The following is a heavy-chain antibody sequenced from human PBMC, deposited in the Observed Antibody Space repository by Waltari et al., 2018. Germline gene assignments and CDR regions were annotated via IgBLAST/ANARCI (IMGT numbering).Heavy chain of an antibody. J-gene: IGHJ4*02. CDR3: ARGGLVVVPTTLDY. Sequence: EVQLVESGGGLVKPGGSLRLSCAASGFTFSSYSINWVRQPPGKGLEWVSSISSSSSYIYYADSVKGRFTISRDNAKNSLYLQMNSLRAEDTAVYYCARGGLVVVPTTLDYWGQGTLVTVSS. V-gene: IGHV3-21*01. CDR2: ISSSSSYI. D-gene: IGHD3-22*01. CDR1: GFTFSSYS.